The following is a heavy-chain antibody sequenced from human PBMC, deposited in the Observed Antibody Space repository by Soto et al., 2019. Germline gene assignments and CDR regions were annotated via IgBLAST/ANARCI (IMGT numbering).Heavy chain of an antibody. CDR2: VSYDGNNQ. V-gene: IGHV3-30-3*01. D-gene: IGHD3-22*01. CDR1: GFIFSNYA. Sequence: QVQLVESGGGVVQPGRSLRVSCAASGFIFSNYAMHWVRQAPGKGLEWVAVVSYDGNNQFHAESVKGRFTISRDSSKTTLYLQMNNLREEDTAVYYFARDRVYYYDNSGYYNFDYWGQGTLVIVSS. CDR3: ARDRVYYYDNSGYYNFDY. J-gene: IGHJ4*02.